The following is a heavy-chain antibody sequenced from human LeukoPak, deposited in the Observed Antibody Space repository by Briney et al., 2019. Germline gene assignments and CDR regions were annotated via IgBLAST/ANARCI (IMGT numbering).Heavy chain of an antibody. J-gene: IGHJ3*02. CDR1: GFTFDDYA. CDR2: ISWNSGSI. V-gene: IGHV3-9*01. Sequence: GRSLRLSCAASGFTFDDYAMHWVRQAPGKGLEWVSGISWNSGSIGYADSVKGRFTISRDNAKNSLYLQMNSLRAEGTALYYCAKEKPYDFWSGSQTGGAFDIWGQGTMVTVSS. D-gene: IGHD3-3*01. CDR3: AKEKPYDFWSGSQTGGAFDI.